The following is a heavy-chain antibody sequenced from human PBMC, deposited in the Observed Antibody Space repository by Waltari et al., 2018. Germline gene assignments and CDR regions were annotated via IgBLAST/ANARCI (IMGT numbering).Heavy chain of an antibody. Sequence: QVQLQESGPGLVKPSETLSLTCTVPGGSISSYYWIGIRQPPGKGLEWIGYIYTSGSTNYNPSLKSRVTISVDTSKNQFSLKLSSVTAADTAVYYCARGYSSGWYYFDYWGQGTLVTVSS. V-gene: IGHV4-4*09. D-gene: IGHD6-19*01. J-gene: IGHJ4*02. CDR2: IYTSGST. CDR3: ARGYSSGWYYFDY. CDR1: GGSISSYY.